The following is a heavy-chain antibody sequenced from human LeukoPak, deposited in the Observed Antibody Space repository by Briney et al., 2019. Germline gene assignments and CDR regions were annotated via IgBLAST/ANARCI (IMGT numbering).Heavy chain of an antibody. V-gene: IGHV5-51*01. J-gene: IGHJ4*02. CDR2: IYPGDSDT. CDR3: ARGGKYSYGYVSETFDY. D-gene: IGHD5-18*01. Sequence: GESLKISCKGSGYSFTNYWIGWVRQMPGKGLEWMGIIYPGDSDTRYSPSFQGQVTISADKSISTAYLQWSSLKASDTAMYYCARGGKYSYGYVSETFDYWGQGTLVTVSS. CDR1: GYSFTNYW.